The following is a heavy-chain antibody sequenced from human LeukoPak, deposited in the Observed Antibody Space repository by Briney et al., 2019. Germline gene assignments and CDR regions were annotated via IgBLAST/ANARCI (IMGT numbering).Heavy chain of an antibody. V-gene: IGHV1-18*01. CDR1: GYTFTSYG. D-gene: IGHD6-6*01. CDR3: ARSSSRILNDAFDI. J-gene: IGHJ3*02. CDR2: ISAYNGNT. Sequence: ASVKVSCKASGYTFTSYGISWVRQAPGQGLEWMGWISAYNGNTNYAQKLQGRVTMSTDTSTSTAYMELRSLRSDDTAMYYCARSSSRILNDAFDIWGQGTMVTVSS.